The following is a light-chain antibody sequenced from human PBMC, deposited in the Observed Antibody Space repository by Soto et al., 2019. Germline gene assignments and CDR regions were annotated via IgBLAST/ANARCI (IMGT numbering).Light chain of an antibody. CDR2: EVS. Sequence: DIVMTQTPLSLSVTPGQPDSISYKSSQSLLHSDGKIYMYWYLQRPGQPPQLLIHEVSNRFSGVPDRFSGSGSGTDFTLKISRVEAEDVGIFYCMQTLHIPLTFGGGTKVEIK. J-gene: IGKJ4*01. CDR1: QSLLHSDGKIY. CDR3: MQTLHIPLT. V-gene: IGKV2D-29*01.